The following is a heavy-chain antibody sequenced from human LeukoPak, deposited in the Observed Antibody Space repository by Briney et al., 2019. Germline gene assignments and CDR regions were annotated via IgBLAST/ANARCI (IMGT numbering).Heavy chain of an antibody. CDR3: ARAGYSSSWDLFDY. D-gene: IGHD6-13*01. Sequence: GGSLRLSCAASGFTVSSNYMSWVRQAPGKGLEWVSVIYSGGSTYYADSVKARFTISRDNSKNTLYLQMNSLRAEDTAVYYCARAGYSSSWDLFDYWGQGTLVTVSS. CDR1: GFTVSSNY. V-gene: IGHV3-53*01. J-gene: IGHJ4*02. CDR2: IYSGGST.